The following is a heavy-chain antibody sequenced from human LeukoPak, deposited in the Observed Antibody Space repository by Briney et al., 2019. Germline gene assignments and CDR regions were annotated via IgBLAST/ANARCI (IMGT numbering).Heavy chain of an antibody. V-gene: IGHV3-23*01. Sequence: GGSLRLSCAASRFTFSSYAMSWVRQAPGKGLEWVSAISGSGGSTYYADSVKGRFTISRDNSKNTLYLQMNSLRAEDTAVYYCAKDNHSYDSWSGYWPRYYYYGMDVWGQGTTVTVSS. CDR1: RFTFSSYA. J-gene: IGHJ6*02. CDR2: ISGSGGST. D-gene: IGHD3-3*01. CDR3: AKDNHSYDSWSGYWPRYYYYGMDV.